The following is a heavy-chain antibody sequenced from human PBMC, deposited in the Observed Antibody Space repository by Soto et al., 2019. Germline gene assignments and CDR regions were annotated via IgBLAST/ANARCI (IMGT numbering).Heavy chain of an antibody. J-gene: IGHJ4*02. D-gene: IGHD4-17*01. V-gene: IGHV2-5*02. CDR1: GFSLTTTSMG. CDR2: IYWDDDQ. Sequence: QITLKESGPPLVRPAQTLTLTCAFSGFSLTTTSMGVAWIRQPPGKALEWLALIYWDDDQRYSPSLKDRLTISKDTSRSRVVVTISNMNPDDTGTYFCAHAGDYDLVSFDHLCPGTLVTVSS. CDR3: AHAGDYDLVSFDH.